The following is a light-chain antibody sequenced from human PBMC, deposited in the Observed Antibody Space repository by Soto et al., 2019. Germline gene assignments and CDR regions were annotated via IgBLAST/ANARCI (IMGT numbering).Light chain of an antibody. Sequence: DIQMTQSPSSLSASVGDRVTITCRASQDISNSLAWYQQKPVKAPALLIYKASTLDSGVTSRFSGSGSGTEFTLAISTLQPDDFATYFCQQYNDFFYTFGQGTKLQIK. J-gene: IGKJ2*01. V-gene: IGKV1-5*03. CDR1: QDISNS. CDR3: QQYNDFFYT. CDR2: KAS.